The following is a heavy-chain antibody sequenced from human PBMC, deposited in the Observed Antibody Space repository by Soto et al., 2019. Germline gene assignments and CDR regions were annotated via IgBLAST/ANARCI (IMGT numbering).Heavy chain of an antibody. CDR1: RFTFSSYA. D-gene: IGHD2-15*01. V-gene: IGHV3-23*01. CDR3: AKDGDRTYCSDGNCAFFDS. CDR2: ISDSGGST. J-gene: IGHJ4*02. Sequence: PGGSLRLSCAASRFTFSSYAMSWVRQAPGKGLEWVSTISDSGGSTYYADSVKGRFTISRDNSNKMVYLQMNSLRVDDTATYYCAKDGDRTYCSDGNCAFFDSWGQGALVTVSS.